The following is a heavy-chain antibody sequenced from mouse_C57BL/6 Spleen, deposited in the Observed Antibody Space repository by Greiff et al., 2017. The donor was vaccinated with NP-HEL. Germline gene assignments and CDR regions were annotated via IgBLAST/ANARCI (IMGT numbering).Heavy chain of an antibody. V-gene: IGHV1-9*01. D-gene: IGHD1-1*01. J-gene: IGHJ4*01. CDR2: ILPGSGST. CDR3: ARGTTVVAQYYYAMDY. CDR1: GYTFTGYW. Sequence: ESGAELMKPGASVKLSCKATGYTFTGYWIEWVKQRPGHGLEWIGEILPGSGSTNYNEKFKGKATFTADTSSNTAYMQLSSLTTEDSAIYDCARGTTVVAQYYYAMDYWGQGTSVTVSS.